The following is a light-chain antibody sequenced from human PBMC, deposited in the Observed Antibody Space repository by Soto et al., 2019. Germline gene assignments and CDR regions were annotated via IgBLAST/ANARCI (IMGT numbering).Light chain of an antibody. CDR1: QSVTNY. J-gene: IGKJ4*01. CDR2: DAS. Sequence: EFVLTQSPATLSLSPGERATLSCRASQSVTNYLTWYQQKPGQAPRLLIYDASNRAAGIPARFSGSGSGTEFTLTITSLQTEDIAVYVCQQYKNWPPLTFGGGTKVDIK. V-gene: IGKV3-11*01. CDR3: QQYKNWPPLT.